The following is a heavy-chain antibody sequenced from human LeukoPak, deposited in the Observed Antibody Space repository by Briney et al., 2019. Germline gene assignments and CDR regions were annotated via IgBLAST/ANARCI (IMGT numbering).Heavy chain of an antibody. CDR2: IYPRDSDT. J-gene: IGHJ3*01. Sequence: GESLKISCKASGFSFTSYWIGWVRQKPGKGPEWVGIIYPRDSDTRYSPSFQGQVTITANKSTSTAYLQWSSLRASDTAIYYCARQTLRFLEWLSHDDAFDVWGQGTMVTVSS. V-gene: IGHV5-51*01. D-gene: IGHD3-3*01. CDR1: GFSFTSYW. CDR3: ARQTLRFLEWLSHDDAFDV.